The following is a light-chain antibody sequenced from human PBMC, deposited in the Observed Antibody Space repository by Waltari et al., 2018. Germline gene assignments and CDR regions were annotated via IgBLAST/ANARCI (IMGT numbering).Light chain of an antibody. V-gene: IGLV2-14*01. J-gene: IGLJ3*02. Sequence: QSALTQPASVSGSPGQSITLSCTGTSSDVGGNNYVSWFQQTPDKAPKLLIYDVTKRPSGVSTPCSGSKSGNTASLAISGLQAEDEADYYCSTYTSSVTWVFGGGTKLTVL. CDR2: DVT. CDR3: STYTSSVTWV. CDR1: SSDVGGNNY.